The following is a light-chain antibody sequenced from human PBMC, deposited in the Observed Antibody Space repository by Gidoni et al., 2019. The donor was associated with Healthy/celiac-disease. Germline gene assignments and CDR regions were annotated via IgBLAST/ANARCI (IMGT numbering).Light chain of an antibody. V-gene: IGLV2-8*01. CDR2: EVS. J-gene: IGLJ3*02. CDR1: SSDVGGYNY. Sequence: QSALTQPPSASGSPGQSVTISCTGTSSDVGGYNYVSWYQQHPGKAPKLMIYEVSKRPSGVPDRVSGSKSGNTASLTVSGLQAEDEADYYCSSDAGSNIYWVFGGGTKLTVL. CDR3: SSDAGSNIYWV.